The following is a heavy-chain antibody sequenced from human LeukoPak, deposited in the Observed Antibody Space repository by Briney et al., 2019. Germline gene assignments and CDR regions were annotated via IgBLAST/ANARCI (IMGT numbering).Heavy chain of an antibody. J-gene: IGHJ5*02. Sequence: SGTLSLTCAVYGGSFSGYYWSWIRQPPGKGLEWIGEINHSGSTNYNPSLKSRVTISVDTSKNQFSLKLSSVTAADTAVYYCARGCFDRLLSEWFDPWGQGTLVTVSS. CDR3: ARGCFDRLLSEWFDP. V-gene: IGHV4-34*01. D-gene: IGHD3-9*01. CDR1: GGSFSGYY. CDR2: INHSGST.